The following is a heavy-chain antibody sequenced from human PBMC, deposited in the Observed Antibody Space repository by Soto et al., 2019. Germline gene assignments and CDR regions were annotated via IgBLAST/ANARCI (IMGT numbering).Heavy chain of an antibody. V-gene: IGHV1-18*01. CDR2: ISAYNGNT. Sequence: GASVKVSCKASGYTFTSYGISWVRQAPGQGLEWMGWISAYNGNTNYAQKFQGRVTITRDTSASTAYMELSSLRSEDTAVYYCARGTHPGSFWGQGTMVTVSS. D-gene: IGHD3-10*01. J-gene: IGHJ3*01. CDR1: GYTFTSYG. CDR3: ARGTHPGSF.